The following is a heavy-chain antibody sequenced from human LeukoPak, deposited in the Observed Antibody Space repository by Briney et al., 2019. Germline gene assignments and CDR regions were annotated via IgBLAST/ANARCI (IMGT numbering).Heavy chain of an antibody. CDR2: AYGDGNSK. CDR1: GFPFGSYG. V-gene: IGHV3-33*01. Sequence: GRSLGLSCTTSGFPFGSYGVHWVRQAPGMGLEWVAVAYGDGNSKYYADSVKGRFTIPKDNSKNTLYLEMSSLRAEDTAVYYCATGGGYYYSHWGQGTLVTVSS. D-gene: IGHD1-26*01. CDR3: ATGGGYYYSH. J-gene: IGHJ4*02.